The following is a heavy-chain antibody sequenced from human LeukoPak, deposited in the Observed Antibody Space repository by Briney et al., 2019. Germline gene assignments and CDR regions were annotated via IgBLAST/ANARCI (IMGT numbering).Heavy chain of an antibody. CDR2: IYSGGST. V-gene: IGHV3-66*01. D-gene: IGHD5-18*01. CDR1: GFTVSSNY. Sequence: PGGSLRLSCAASGFTVSSNYMSWVRQAPGKGLEWVSVIYSGGSTYYADSVKGRFTISRDNSKNTLYLQMNSLRAEDTAVYYCARAWIQLWFPDAFDIWGQGTMVTVSS. CDR3: ARAWIQLWFPDAFDI. J-gene: IGHJ3*02.